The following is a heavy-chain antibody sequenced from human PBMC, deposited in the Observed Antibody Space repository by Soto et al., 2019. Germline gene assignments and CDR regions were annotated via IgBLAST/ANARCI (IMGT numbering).Heavy chain of an antibody. CDR1: GYAFTDYY. CDR2: INPNSGGT. CDR3: ARSERDYDSSGYVY. D-gene: IGHD3-22*01. Sequence: ASVKVSCKASGYAFTDYYMHWVRQAPGQGLEWMGWINPNSGGTNYAQKFQGRVTMTRDTSISTAYMELSRLRSDDTAVYYCARSERDYDSSGYVYWGQGTLVTVSS. V-gene: IGHV1-2*02. J-gene: IGHJ4*02.